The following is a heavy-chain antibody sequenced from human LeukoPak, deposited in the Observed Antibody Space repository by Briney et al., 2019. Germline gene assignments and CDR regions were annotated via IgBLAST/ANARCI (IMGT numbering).Heavy chain of an antibody. Sequence: PGGSLRLSCAASGFTFSKYWMSWVRQAPGRGLEWVANIKYDGSEKYYLDSVKGRFTISRDDAKNSLFLQMNSLRVEDTAVYYCARYGSREWPLGYWGQGTLVTVSS. V-gene: IGHV3-7*01. J-gene: IGHJ4*02. D-gene: IGHD3-10*01. CDR1: GFTFSKYW. CDR2: IKYDGSEK. CDR3: ARYGSREWPLGY.